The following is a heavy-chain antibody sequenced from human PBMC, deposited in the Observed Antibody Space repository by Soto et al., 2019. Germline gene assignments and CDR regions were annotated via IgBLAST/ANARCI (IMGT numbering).Heavy chain of an antibody. V-gene: IGHV3-30*18. D-gene: IGHD3-3*01. CDR2: ISYDGSNK. Sequence: PWWSLRLSCSASVFTFSSYGMHWFRQAPGKGLEWVAVISYDGSNKYYADSVKGRFTISRDNSKNTLYLQMNSLRAEDTAVYYCAKDYDFWSGFPSDYYYGMDVWGQGTTVTVSS. CDR3: AKDYDFWSGFPSDYYYGMDV. J-gene: IGHJ6*02. CDR1: VFTFSSYG.